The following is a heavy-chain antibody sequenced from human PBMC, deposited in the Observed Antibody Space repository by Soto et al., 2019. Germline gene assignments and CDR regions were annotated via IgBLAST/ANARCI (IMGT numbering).Heavy chain of an antibody. J-gene: IGHJ6*02. CDR1: GFTFDGYT. V-gene: IGHV3-43*01. CDR3: AKDRVAAVAGTWDYYYYYGMDV. CDR2: ISWDGGST. D-gene: IGHD6-19*01. Sequence: GGSLRLSCAASGFTFDGYTMHWVRQAPGKGLEWVSLISWDGGSTYYADSVKGRFTISRDNSKNSLYLQMNSLRTEDTALYYCAKDRVAAVAGTWDYYYYYGMDVWGQGTTVTVSS.